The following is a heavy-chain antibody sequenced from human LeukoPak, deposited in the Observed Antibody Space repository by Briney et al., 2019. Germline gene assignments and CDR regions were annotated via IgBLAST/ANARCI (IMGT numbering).Heavy chain of an antibody. Sequence: GGSLRLSCAASGFTFSSYWMSWVRQAPGKGLEWVANIKQDGSDKYYEDSVRGRFTISRDNAKNSLYLQMNSLRAEDTAVYYCAAYSGYDFYLWYWGQGTLVTVSS. CDR2: IKQDGSDK. CDR3: AAYSGYDFYLWY. D-gene: IGHD5-12*01. CDR1: GFTFSSYW. J-gene: IGHJ4*02. V-gene: IGHV3-7*01.